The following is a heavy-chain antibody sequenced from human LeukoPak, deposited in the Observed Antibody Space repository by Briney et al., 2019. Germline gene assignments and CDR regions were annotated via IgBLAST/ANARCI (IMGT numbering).Heavy chain of an antibody. V-gene: IGHV3-23*01. J-gene: IGHJ4*02. Sequence: GGSLRLSCAASGFTFSSYAMSWVRQAPGKGLEWVSAISGSGGSTYYADSVKGRFTISRDNSKNTLYLQMNSLRAEDTAVYYCAKFPGYSSSRYIDYWGQGTLVTVSS. CDR3: AKFPGYSSSRYIDY. CDR1: GFTFSSYA. CDR2: ISGSGGST. D-gene: IGHD6-13*01.